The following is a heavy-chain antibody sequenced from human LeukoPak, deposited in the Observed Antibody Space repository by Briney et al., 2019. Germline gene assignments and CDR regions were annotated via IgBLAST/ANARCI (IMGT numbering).Heavy chain of an antibody. Sequence: GGSLRLSCAASGFTFSSYGMHWVRQAPGKGLEWVAFIRYDGNNKYYADSVKGRFTISRDNAKNSLYLQMDSLRDEDTAVYYCAKDQWLGYFDYWGQGTLVTVSS. CDR1: GFTFSSYG. V-gene: IGHV3-30*02. J-gene: IGHJ4*02. CDR2: IRYDGNNK. CDR3: AKDQWLGYFDY. D-gene: IGHD6-19*01.